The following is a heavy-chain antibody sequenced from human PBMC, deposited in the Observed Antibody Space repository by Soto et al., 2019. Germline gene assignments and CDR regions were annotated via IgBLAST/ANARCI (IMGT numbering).Heavy chain of an antibody. CDR3: ASSTFYDSSGYLS. J-gene: IGHJ5*02. CDR2: IYYSGST. V-gene: IGHV4-59*01. D-gene: IGHD3-22*01. Sequence: ETLSRACTVSGGSISSYYWSWIRQPPGKGLEWIGYIYYSGSTNYNPSLKSRVTISVDTSKNQFSLKLSSVTAADTAVYYCASSTFYDSSGYLSWGQGTLVTVYS. CDR1: GGSISSYY.